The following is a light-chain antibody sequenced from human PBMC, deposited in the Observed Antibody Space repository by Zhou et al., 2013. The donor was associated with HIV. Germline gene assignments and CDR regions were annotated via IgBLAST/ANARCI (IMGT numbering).Light chain of an antibody. CDR2: KAS. V-gene: IGKV1-5*03. CDR1: QNINTW. Sequence: DIQMTQSPSTLSASVGDSVTITCRASQNINTWLAWYQQSPGKAPKLLLYKASTLESGVPSRFSGSGSGTDFSLTISGLQPNDSASFHCQQYRSDPWTFGQGT. J-gene: IGKJ1*01. CDR3: QQYRSDPWT.